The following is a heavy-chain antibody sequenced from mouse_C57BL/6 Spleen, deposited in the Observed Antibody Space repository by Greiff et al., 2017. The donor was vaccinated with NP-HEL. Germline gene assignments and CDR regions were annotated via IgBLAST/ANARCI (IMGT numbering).Heavy chain of an antibody. D-gene: IGHD1-1*01. CDR3: ARGGYYYGSSPAWFAY. CDR1: GYTFTSYW. CDR2: IDPSDSYT. V-gene: IGHV1-69*01. Sequence: VQLQQSGAELVMPGASVKLSCKASGYTFTSYWMHWVKQRPGQGLEWIGEIDPSDSYTNYNQKFKGKSTLTVDKSSSTAYMQLSSLTSEDSAVYYCARGGYYYGSSPAWFAYGGQGTLVTVSA. J-gene: IGHJ3*01.